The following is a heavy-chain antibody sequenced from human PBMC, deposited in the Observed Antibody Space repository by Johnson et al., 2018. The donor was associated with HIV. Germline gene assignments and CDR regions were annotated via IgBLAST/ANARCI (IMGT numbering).Heavy chain of an antibody. CDR2: IWYDGSNK. V-gene: IGHV3-33*06. D-gene: IGHD5-12*01. CDR1: GFTFSSYG. J-gene: IGHJ3*02. Sequence: QVQLLESGGGVVQPGRSLRLSCAASGFTFSSYGMHWVRQAPGKGLEWVAVIWYDGSNKYYADSVKGRFTISRDNSKNTLYLQMNSLRAEDTAVYYCAKDLAGGGYVVADAFDIWGQGTMVTVSS. CDR3: AKDLAGGGYVVADAFDI.